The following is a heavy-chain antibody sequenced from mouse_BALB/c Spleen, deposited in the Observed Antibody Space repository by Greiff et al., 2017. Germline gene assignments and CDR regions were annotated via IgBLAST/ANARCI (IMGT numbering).Heavy chain of an antibody. J-gene: IGHJ3*01. D-gene: IGHD2-4*01. CDR1: GYTFPSYY. CDR2: IYPGNVNT. CDR3: ARGYDYDGFAY. Sequence: VNLVESGPELVKPGASVRISCKASGYTFPSYYIHWVQQRPGQGLEWIGWIYPGNVNTKYNEKFKGKATLTADKSSSTAYMQLSSLTSEDSAVYFCARGYDYDGFAYWGQGTLVTVSA. V-gene: IGHV1S56*01.